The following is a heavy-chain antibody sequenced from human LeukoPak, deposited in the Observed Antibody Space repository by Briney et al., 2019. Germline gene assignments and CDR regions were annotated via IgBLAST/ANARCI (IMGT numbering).Heavy chain of an antibody. Sequence: GASVQVSCKASGYTFTGYYMHWVRQAPGQGLEWMGWINPNSGGTNYAQKFQGRVTMTRDTSISTAYMELSRLRSDDTAVYYCARGTEYYDILTGYSASWFDPWGQGTLVTVSS. CDR3: ARGTEYYDILTGYSASWFDP. D-gene: IGHD3-9*01. CDR2: INPNSGGT. J-gene: IGHJ5*02. V-gene: IGHV1-2*02. CDR1: GYTFTGYY.